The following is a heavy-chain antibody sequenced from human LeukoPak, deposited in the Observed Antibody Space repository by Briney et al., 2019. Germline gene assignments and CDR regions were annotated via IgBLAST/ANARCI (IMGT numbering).Heavy chain of an antibody. Sequence: SETLSLTCTVSGGSISGYYWSWIRQPPGKGLEWIGNIYYSGSNNYNPSLKSRVTISVDTSKNQFSLRVSSVTAADTAVYYCARGSFQVVVGPDCWGQGTLVTVSA. CDR1: GGSISGYY. CDR3: ARGSFQVVVGPDC. V-gene: IGHV4-59*01. J-gene: IGHJ4*02. CDR2: IYYSGSN. D-gene: IGHD3-22*01.